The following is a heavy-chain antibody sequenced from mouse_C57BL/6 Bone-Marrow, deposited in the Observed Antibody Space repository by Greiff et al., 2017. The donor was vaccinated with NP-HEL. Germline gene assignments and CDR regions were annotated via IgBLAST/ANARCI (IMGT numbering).Heavy chain of an antibody. Sequence: EVKLMESGPGLAKPSQTLSLTCTVTGYSITSDYWNWIRKFPGNKLEYMGYISYSGSTYYNPSLKNRISITRDTSKNQYYLQLNSMTTEATATSYCARAYNWYFDVWGTGTTVTVSS. V-gene: IGHV3-8*01. CDR1: GYSITSDY. D-gene: IGHD1-3*01. CDR3: ARAYNWYFDV. CDR2: ISYSGST. J-gene: IGHJ1*03.